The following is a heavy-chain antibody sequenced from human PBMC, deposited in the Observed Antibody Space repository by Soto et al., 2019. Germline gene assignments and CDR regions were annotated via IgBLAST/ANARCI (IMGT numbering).Heavy chain of an antibody. V-gene: IGHV4-31*11. D-gene: IGHD6-19*01. Sequence: QVQLQVSGPGLVKPSQTLSLTCAVSGGSFSSCGYYWSWIRQHPGKGLEWIGYIYYSATTYYNPSPKHRVTISVDTSKNQFSLKLTSLTAADTAVYYCARADRAVAGLDYWGQGTLVTVSS. CDR2: IYYSATT. CDR3: ARADRAVAGLDY. J-gene: IGHJ4*02. CDR1: GGSFSSCGYY.